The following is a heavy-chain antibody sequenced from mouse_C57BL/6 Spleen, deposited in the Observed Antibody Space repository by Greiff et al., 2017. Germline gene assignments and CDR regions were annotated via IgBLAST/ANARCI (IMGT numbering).Heavy chain of an antibody. V-gene: IGHV1-82*01. CDR3: ARAYYSNGGFAY. J-gene: IGHJ3*01. Sequence: VQLKESGPELVKPGASVKISCKASGYAFSSSWMNWVKQRPGKGLEWIGRIYPGDGDTNYNGKFKGKATLTAVKSSSTAYMQLSSLTSEDSAVYFCARAYYSNGGFAYWGQGTLVTVSA. CDR1: GYAFSSSW. CDR2: IYPGDGDT. D-gene: IGHD2-5*01.